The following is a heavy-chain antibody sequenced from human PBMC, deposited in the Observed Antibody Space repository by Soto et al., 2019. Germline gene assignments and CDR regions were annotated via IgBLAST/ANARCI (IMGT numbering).Heavy chain of an antibody. CDR1: GFTFSSYG. Sequence: GGSVRLSCAASGFTFSSYGMHWVRQAPGKGLEWVAVISYDGSNKYYADSVKGRFTISRDNSKNTLYLQMNSLRAEDTAVYYCAKGYYDFWTAHDAFDIWGQGTMVTVSS. V-gene: IGHV3-30*18. CDR3: AKGYYDFWTAHDAFDI. J-gene: IGHJ3*02. D-gene: IGHD3-3*01. CDR2: ISYDGSNK.